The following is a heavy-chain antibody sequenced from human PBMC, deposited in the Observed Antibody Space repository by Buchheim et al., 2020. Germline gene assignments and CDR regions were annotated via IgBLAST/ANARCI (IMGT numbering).Heavy chain of an antibody. CDR1: GYTFTSYY. CDR2: INPSGGST. V-gene: IGHV1-46*03. CDR3: ARGSITMVQGPPRYYYYGMDV. J-gene: IGHJ6*02. D-gene: IGHD3-10*01. Sequence: QVQLVQSGAEVKKPGASVKVSCKASGYTFTSYYMHWVRQAPGQGLEWMGIINPSGGSTSYAQKFQGRVTMTRDTYTRPVYMELSSLRSEDTAVYYCARGSITMVQGPPRYYYYGMDVWGQGTT.